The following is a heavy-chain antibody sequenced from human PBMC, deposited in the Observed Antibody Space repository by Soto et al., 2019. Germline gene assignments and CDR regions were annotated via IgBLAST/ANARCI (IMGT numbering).Heavy chain of an antibody. D-gene: IGHD6-13*01. V-gene: IGHV3-13*01. Sequence: EVQLVESGGGLVQPGGSLRLSCAASGFPFSRYDMDWVRQATGKGLEWVSTIGTDGDTYFPDSVKGRFTISRENAKNSLYLQMNGLRAEDTAVYYCARVNKVAAAGSYYYAMDVWSQGTTVTVSS. CDR3: ARVNKVAAAGSYYYAMDV. CDR1: GFPFSRYD. J-gene: IGHJ6*02. CDR2: IGTDGDT.